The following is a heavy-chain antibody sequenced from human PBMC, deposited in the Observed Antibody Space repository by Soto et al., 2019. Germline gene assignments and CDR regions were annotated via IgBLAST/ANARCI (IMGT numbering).Heavy chain of an antibody. D-gene: IGHD3-16*02. Sequence: PSETLSLTCIVSGGSISSYYWSWIRQPPGKGLEWIGYIYYSGSTNYNPSLKSRVTISVDTSKNQFSLKLSSVTAADTAVYYCARGVYIWGSYRSLTFDPWGQGTLVTVSS. CDR1: GGSISSYY. J-gene: IGHJ5*02. CDR2: IYYSGST. CDR3: ARGVYIWGSYRSLTFDP. V-gene: IGHV4-59*01.